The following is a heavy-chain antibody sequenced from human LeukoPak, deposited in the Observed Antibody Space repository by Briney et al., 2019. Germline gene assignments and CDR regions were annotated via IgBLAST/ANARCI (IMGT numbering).Heavy chain of an antibody. V-gene: IGHV4-59*08. D-gene: IGHD6-13*01. CDR3: ARYSRIAAAGLDY. Sequence: SGTLSLTCTVSGGSISSSYWSWIRQPPGKRLEWIGYIYYSGSTNYNPSLKSRVTISVDTSKNQFSLKLSSVTAADTAVYYCARYSRIAAAGLDYWGQGTLVTVSS. J-gene: IGHJ4*02. CDR1: GGSISSSY. CDR2: IYYSGST.